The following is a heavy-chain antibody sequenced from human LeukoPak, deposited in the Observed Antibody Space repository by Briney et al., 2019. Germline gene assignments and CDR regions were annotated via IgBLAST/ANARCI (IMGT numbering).Heavy chain of an antibody. J-gene: IGHJ4*02. CDR1: GGSINTDY. Sequence: SETLSPTCAVSGGSINTDYWGWIRQPPGKGLEWIGNIYYTGKTTYNPSLKSRVTISLDTSRNHLSLKLTSVLAADTAIYYCVRRDPGWNYFDYWGQGILVTVSS. V-gene: IGHV4-59*08. D-gene: IGHD6-19*01. CDR2: IYYTGKT. CDR3: VRRDPGWNYFDY.